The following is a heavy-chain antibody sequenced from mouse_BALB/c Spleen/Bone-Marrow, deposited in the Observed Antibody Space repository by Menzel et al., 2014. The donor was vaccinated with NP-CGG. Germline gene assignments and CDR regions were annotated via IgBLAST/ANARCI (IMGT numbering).Heavy chain of an antibody. D-gene: IGHD2-14*01. J-gene: IGHJ3*01. CDR3: AREGYDPCRAY. Sequence: VPLQQSGAELAKPGASVKMSCKASGYTFTSYWMHWVKQRPGQGLEWIGYINPSTGYTEYNQKFKDKATLTADKSSSTAYMQLSSLTSEDSAVYYCAREGYDPCRAYCGQGTRVTGSA. CDR1: GYTFTSYW. V-gene: IGHV1-7*01. CDR2: INPSTGYT.